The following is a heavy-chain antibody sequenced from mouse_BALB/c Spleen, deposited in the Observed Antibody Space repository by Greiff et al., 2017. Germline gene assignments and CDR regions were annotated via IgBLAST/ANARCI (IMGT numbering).Heavy chain of an antibody. V-gene: IGHV5-6*01. CDR1: GFTFSSYG. CDR2: ISSGGSYT. J-gene: IGHJ2*01. CDR3: ARHGSTMITYYFDY. D-gene: IGHD2-4*01. Sequence: EVMLVESGGDLVKPGGSLKLSCAVSGFTFSSYGMSWVRQTPDKRLEWVATISSGGSYTYYPDSVKGRFTISRDNAKNTLYLQMSSLKSEDTAMYYCARHGSTMITYYFDYWGQGTTLTVSS.